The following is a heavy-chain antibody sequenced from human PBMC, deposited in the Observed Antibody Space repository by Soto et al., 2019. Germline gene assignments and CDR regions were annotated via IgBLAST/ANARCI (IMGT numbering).Heavy chain of an antibody. D-gene: IGHD2-21*02. J-gene: IGHJ4*02. CDR3: ASTIVVVTALDY. Sequence: QVQLVQSGAEEKKPGASVKVSCKASGYTFTSYAMHWVRQAPGQRLEWMGWINAGNGNTKYSQKFHGRVTITRDTTASTAYMELSSLTSDGTAVYSCASTIVVVTALDYWGQGTLVTVSS. CDR2: INAGNGNT. V-gene: IGHV1-3*05. CDR1: GYTFTSYA.